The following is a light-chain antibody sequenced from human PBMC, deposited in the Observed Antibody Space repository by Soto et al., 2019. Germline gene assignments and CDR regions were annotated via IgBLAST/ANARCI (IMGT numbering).Light chain of an antibody. J-gene: IGKJ3*01. CDR1: QDIRNY. CDR2: AAS. Sequence: DIQMTQSPSSLSASVGDRVTMTCRASQDIRNYVAWYQQKPGEVPKLLIYAASTLQSGVPARFSGGGFGTDFTLTVSSLRPEDVATDYCPRYHSPLLPFRPGTKADPK. CDR3: PRYHSPLLP. V-gene: IGKV1-27*01.